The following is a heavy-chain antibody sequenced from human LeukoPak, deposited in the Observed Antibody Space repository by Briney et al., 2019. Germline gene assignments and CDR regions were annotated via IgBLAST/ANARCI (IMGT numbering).Heavy chain of an antibody. Sequence: KPSETLSLTCTVSGGSVSSGTYYWAWIRQPPGKGLQWIGSIYYSGSTNYNPSLKSRVTISVDTSKNQFSLKLSSVTAADTAVFYCARHYSGYNWGIDYWGQGALVTVSS. CDR1: GGSVSSGTYY. J-gene: IGHJ4*02. CDR3: ARHYSGYNWGIDY. V-gene: IGHV4-61*01. D-gene: IGHD5-12*01. CDR2: IYYSGST.